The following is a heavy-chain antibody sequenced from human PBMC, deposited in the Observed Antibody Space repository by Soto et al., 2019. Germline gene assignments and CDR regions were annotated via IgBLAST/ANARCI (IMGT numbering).Heavy chain of an antibody. D-gene: IGHD3-9*01. CDR2: INWNSDRK. V-gene: IGHV3-9*01. J-gene: IGHJ4*02. Sequence: PGGSLRLSCAASGFTFGDYAMHWVRQAPGKGLEWVSGINWNSDRKGYADSVKGRFTISRDNAKNSLYLQMNSLRAEDTALYYCAKDAYYDVLTGYYPRSYFDYWGQGTLVTVSS. CDR3: AKDAYYDVLTGYYPRSYFDY. CDR1: GFTFGDYA.